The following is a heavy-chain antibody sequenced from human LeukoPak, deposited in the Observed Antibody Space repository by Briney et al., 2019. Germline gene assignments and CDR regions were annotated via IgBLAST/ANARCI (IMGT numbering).Heavy chain of an antibody. CDR3: AKAGRSGWYPGWPFDI. CDR1: GFTFPAYA. J-gene: IGHJ3*02. Sequence: GGSLRLSCAASGFTFPAYAMSWVRQAPGKGLQWVSVIRDSGASTYYADSVKGRFTISRDNSKNTLYLQMNSLRAEDTAVYYCAKAGRSGWYPGWPFDIWGQGTMVTVSS. V-gene: IGHV3-23*01. CDR2: IRDSGAST. D-gene: IGHD6-19*01.